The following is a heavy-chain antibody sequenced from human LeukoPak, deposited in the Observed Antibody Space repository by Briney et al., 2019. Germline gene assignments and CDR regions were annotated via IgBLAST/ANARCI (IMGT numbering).Heavy chain of an antibody. V-gene: IGHV3-73*01. CDR1: GFTFSGSA. CDR2: IRSKANSYAT. CDR3: TRQGSTISFDY. J-gene: IGHJ4*02. Sequence: GGSLRLSCAASGFTFSGSAMHWVRQASGNGLEWVGRIRSKANSYATAYAASVKGRFTISRDDSKNTAYLQMNSLKTEDTAVYYCTRQGSTISFDYWGQGTLVTVSS. D-gene: IGHD3-3*01.